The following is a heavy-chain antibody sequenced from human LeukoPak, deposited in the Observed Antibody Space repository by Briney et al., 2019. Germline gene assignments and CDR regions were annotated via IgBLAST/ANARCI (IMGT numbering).Heavy chain of an antibody. Sequence: SVKVSCKASGGTFSSYAISWVRQAPGQGLEWMGGIIPTFGTANYAQKFQGRVTITADESTSTAYVELSSLRSEDTAVYYCARVPPPLLVRYYYYGMDVWGQGTTVTVSS. CDR1: GGTFSSYA. J-gene: IGHJ6*02. CDR3: ARVPPPLLVRYYYYGMDV. V-gene: IGHV1-69*13. CDR2: IIPTFGTA. D-gene: IGHD4/OR15-4a*01.